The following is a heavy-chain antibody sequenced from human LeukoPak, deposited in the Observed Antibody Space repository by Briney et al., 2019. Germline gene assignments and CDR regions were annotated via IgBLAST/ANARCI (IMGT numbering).Heavy chain of an antibody. CDR3: ARGSPMEAVVAARYPPMLYYFDY. Sequence: GGSLRLSCAASGFTFSDHYMDWVRQAPGKGLEWIGRTGNKANNYPTEYAASVKGRFTISRDDSKNSLYLQMNSLKTEDTAVYYCARGSPMEAVVAARYPPMLYYFDYWGQGTLVTVSS. J-gene: IGHJ4*02. CDR2: TGNKANNYPT. V-gene: IGHV3-72*01. CDR1: GFTFSDHY. D-gene: IGHD2-15*01.